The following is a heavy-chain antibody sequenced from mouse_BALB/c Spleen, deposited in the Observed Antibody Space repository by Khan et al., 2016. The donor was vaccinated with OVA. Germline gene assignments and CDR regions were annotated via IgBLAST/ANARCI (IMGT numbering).Heavy chain of an antibody. Sequence: QVQLQQSGAELARPGASVKMSCKASGYTFTGYSMHWIKQRPGQGLEWIGYISPSNAYTNYNQKFKDKATLTADKSSSTAYMQLSSLTSEDSAVYYCARDVHYYGSRGALDYWGQGTSVTVPS. D-gene: IGHD1-1*01. J-gene: IGHJ4*01. CDR1: GYTFTGYS. CDR3: ARDVHYYGSRGALDY. V-gene: IGHV1-4*01. CDR2: ISPSNAYT.